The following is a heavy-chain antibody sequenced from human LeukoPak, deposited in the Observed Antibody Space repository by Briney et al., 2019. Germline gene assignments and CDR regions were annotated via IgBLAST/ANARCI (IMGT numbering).Heavy chain of an antibody. CDR3: AKDVYNYYDTSGYYS. CDR1: GFTFDDYT. D-gene: IGHD3-22*01. V-gene: IGHV3-9*01. CDR2: ISWNSGII. Sequence: GGSLRLSCGASGFTFDDYTMRWVRKAPGKGLERVSGISWNSGIICYADSVKGRFTISRDNVKNSLYLQMNSLRAEDTAVYYCAKDVYNYYDTSGYYSWGQVTQVTVSS. J-gene: IGHJ4*02.